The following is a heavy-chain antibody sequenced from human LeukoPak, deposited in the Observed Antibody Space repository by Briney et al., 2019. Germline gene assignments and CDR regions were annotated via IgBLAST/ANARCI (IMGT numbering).Heavy chain of an antibody. CDR2: ISGSGGST. Sequence: GGSLRLSCAASGFTFSSYAMSWVRQAPGKGLEWVPAISGSGGSTYYADSVKGRFTISRDNSKNTLYLQMNSLRAEDTAVYYCARWYSSGWYSDYWGQGTLVTVSS. D-gene: IGHD6-19*01. J-gene: IGHJ4*02. CDR3: ARWYSSGWYSDY. CDR1: GFTFSSYA. V-gene: IGHV3-23*01.